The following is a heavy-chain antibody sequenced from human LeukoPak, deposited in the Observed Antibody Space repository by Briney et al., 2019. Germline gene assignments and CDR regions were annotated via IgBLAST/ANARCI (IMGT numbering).Heavy chain of an antibody. Sequence: SETLSLTCAVSGGSISSNNWWGWVRQPPGKGLEWIGYIYHSGSTYYNPSLKSRVTISVDRSKNQFSLKLSSVTAADTAVYYCARVKCSGDRYFDYWAREPWSPSPQ. CDR2: IYHSGST. V-gene: IGHV4-4*02. J-gene: IGHJ4*02. CDR3: ARVKCSGDRYFDY. D-gene: IGHD3-10*02. CDR1: GGSISSNNW.